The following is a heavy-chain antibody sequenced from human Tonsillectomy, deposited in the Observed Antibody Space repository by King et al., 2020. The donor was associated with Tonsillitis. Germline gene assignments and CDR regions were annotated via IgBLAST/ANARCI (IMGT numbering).Heavy chain of an antibody. CDR3: ARGSIRDVSYYYYGMDV. J-gene: IGHJ6*02. V-gene: IGHV4-4*02. CDR1: GGSISSSKW. D-gene: IGHD2-8*02. Sequence: QLQESGPGLVKPSGTLSLTCAVSGGSISSSKWWTWVRQPPGKGLEWIGEIYHSGSTNYNPSLKSRVTISVDKSKNQFSLKLSSVTAADTAVYYCARGSIRDVSYYYYGMDVWGQGTTVIVSS. CDR2: IYHSGST.